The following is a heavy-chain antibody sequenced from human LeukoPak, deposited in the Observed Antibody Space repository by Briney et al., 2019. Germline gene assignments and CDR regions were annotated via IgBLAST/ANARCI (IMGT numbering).Heavy chain of an antibody. CDR1: GVSISSSNSY. J-gene: IGHJ5*02. CDR3: AKSNAWDWFDP. Sequence: SETLSLTCTVSGVSISSSNSYWGWIRQPPGKGLEWIGSIYYSGNTYYNPSLKSRVTISVDTSKNQFSLKLSSVTAADTAVYYCAKSNAWDWFDPWGQGTLVTVSS. CDR2: IYYSGNT. D-gene: IGHD4-11*01. V-gene: IGHV4-39*07.